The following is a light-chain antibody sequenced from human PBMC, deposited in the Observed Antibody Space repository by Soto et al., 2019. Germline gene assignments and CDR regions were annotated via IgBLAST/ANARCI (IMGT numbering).Light chain of an antibody. CDR2: AAS. CDR3: QQLYTLPFT. J-gene: IGKJ5*01. Sequence: DIQMTQSPSALSASIGDRVTITCRASQSISIWLAWYQQKPGKAPKLLIYAASSLESGVPSRFSGSGSGTEFTLTISGLLPEDFAAYHCQQLYTLPFTFGQGTHWRL. CDR1: QSISIW. V-gene: IGKV1-5*03.